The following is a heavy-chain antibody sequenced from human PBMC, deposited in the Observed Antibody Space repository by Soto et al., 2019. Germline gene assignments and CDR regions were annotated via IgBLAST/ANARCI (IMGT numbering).Heavy chain of an antibody. CDR2: IIPILGIA. Sequence: ASVKVSCKASGGTFSSYTISWVRQAPGQGLEWMGRIIPILGIANYAQKFQGRVTITADKSTSTAYMELSSLRSEDTAVYYCARDIGHYGSGGIFNNWFDPWGQGTLVTVSS. CDR1: GGTFSSYT. D-gene: IGHD3-10*01. V-gene: IGHV1-69*04. CDR3: ARDIGHYGSGGIFNNWFDP. J-gene: IGHJ5*02.